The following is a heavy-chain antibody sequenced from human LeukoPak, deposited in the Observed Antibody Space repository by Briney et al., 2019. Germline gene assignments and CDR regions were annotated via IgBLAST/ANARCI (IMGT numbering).Heavy chain of an antibody. CDR3: ARDRIEYSSSDYFDY. Sequence: GGSLRLSCAASGFTVCSNYMSWVRQAPGKGLEWVSVIYSGGSTYYADSVKGRFTISRDNSKNTLYLQMNSLRAEDTAVYYCARDRIEYSSSDYFDYRGQGTLVTVSS. D-gene: IGHD6-6*01. CDR2: IYSGGST. J-gene: IGHJ4*02. CDR1: GFTVCSNY. V-gene: IGHV3-53*01.